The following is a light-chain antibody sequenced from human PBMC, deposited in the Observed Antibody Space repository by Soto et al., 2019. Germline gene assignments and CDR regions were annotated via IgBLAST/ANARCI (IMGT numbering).Light chain of an antibody. CDR3: QQFNIWPHMLS. CDR2: DAS. V-gene: IGKV3-15*01. J-gene: IGKJ4*01. Sequence: IVVTQSPATLSVSPGERATLSCRASQGVGSNLAWYQQRPGQAPRLLIYDASTRATGIPDRFSGIGSGTEFTLTISSLQSEDFAVYYCQQFNIWPHMLSFGGGTKLEMK. CDR1: QGVGSN.